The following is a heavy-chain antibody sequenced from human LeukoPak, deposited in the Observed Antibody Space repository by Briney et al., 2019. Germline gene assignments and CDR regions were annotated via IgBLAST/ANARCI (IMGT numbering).Heavy chain of an antibody. J-gene: IGHJ4*02. V-gene: IGHV4-34*01. D-gene: IGHD4-17*01. CDR1: GLSFSGSY. Sequence: SETLSLTCAVYGLSFSGSYWSWVRQSPEGGLEWIGEINDRGHTNYNPSLQSRLTLSVDTSKKQFSLKLRSVTAADTAIYFCARDPTTVYNAAYYFDSWGQGTQVTVSS. CDR2: INDRGHT. CDR3: ARDPTTVYNAAYYFDS.